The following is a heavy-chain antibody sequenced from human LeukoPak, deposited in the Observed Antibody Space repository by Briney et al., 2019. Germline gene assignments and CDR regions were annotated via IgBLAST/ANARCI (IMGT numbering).Heavy chain of an antibody. V-gene: IGHV1-2*02. CDR1: GYTFTGYY. D-gene: IGHD3-22*01. J-gene: IGHJ4*02. CDR3: ARDERYDSSGYPFDN. Sequence: EASVKVSCKSSGYTFTGYYMHWVRQAPGQGREWMGWINPNSGGTNYAQKFQGRVTMTRDTSISTAYMELSRLRSDDTAVYYCARDERYDSSGYPFDNWGQGTLVTVSS. CDR2: INPNSGGT.